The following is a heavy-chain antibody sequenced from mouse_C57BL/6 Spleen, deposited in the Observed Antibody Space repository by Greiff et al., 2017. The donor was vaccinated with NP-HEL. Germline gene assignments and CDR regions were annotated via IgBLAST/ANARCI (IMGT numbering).Heavy chain of an antibody. J-gene: IGHJ1*03. CDR2: IWSGGST. V-gene: IGHV2-2*01. CDR3: ARNGALYYGNLYWYFDV. D-gene: IGHD2-1*01. CDR1: GFSLTSYG. Sequence: QVQLQQSGPGLVQPSQRLSITCTVSGFSLTSYGVHWVRQSPGKGLEWLGVIWSGGSTDYNAAFISRLSISKDNSKSQVFFKMNSLQADDTAIYYCARNGALYYGNLYWYFDVWGTGTTVTVSS.